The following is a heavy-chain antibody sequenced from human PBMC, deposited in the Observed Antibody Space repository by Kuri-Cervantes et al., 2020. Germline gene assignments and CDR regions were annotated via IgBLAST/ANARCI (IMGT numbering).Heavy chain of an antibody. CDR1: GGSISSYY. CDR3: ARTRTYYFDC. Sequence: SETLSLTCAVSGGSISSYYWSWIRQPPGKGLEWIGYIYYSGSTNYNPSLKSRVTISVDTSKNQFSLKLSSVTAADTAVYYCARTRTYYFDCWGQGTLVTVSS. CDR2: IYYSGST. D-gene: IGHD1-7*01. V-gene: IGHV4-59*01. J-gene: IGHJ4*02.